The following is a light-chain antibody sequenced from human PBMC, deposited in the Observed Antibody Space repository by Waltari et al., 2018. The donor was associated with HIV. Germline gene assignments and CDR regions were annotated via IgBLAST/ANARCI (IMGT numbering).Light chain of an antibody. CDR2: EVT. Sequence: QSALTQPASVSGSPGQSITISCTRTSSTVASDDLVSWYQQHPGEAPKLIIYEVTTRPSGVSNRFSGSKSGNTASLTISGLQAEDEADYYCCSCPRSGIRYVFGTGTKVTVL. CDR3: CSCPRSGIRYV. CDR1: SSTVASDDL. J-gene: IGLJ1*01. V-gene: IGLV2-23*02.